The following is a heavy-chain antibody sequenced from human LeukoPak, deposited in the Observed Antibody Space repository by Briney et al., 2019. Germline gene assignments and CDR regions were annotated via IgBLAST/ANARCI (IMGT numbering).Heavy chain of an antibody. D-gene: IGHD3-3*01. Sequence: GGSLRLSCAASGFTFSSYWMSWVRQAPGKGLEWVANIKQDGSEKYYVDSVKGRFTISRDNAKNSLYLQMNSLRAEDTAVYYCARELRFSEWLNFDYWGQGTLVTVSS. J-gene: IGHJ4*02. CDR1: GFTFSSYW. V-gene: IGHV3-7*01. CDR2: IKQDGSEK. CDR3: ARELRFSEWLNFDY.